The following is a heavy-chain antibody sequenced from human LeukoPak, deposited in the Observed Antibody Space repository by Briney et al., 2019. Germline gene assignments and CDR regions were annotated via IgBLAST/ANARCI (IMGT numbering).Heavy chain of an antibody. CDR1: GGSFSGYY. Sequence: PSETLSLTCAVYGGSFSGYYWSWIRQPPGKGLEWIGEINHSGSTNYNPSLKSRVTISVDTSKNQFSLKLSSVTAADTAVYYCARKSRYYYGSGSYLDYWGQGTTVTVSS. D-gene: IGHD3-10*01. J-gene: IGHJ4*03. CDR2: INHSGST. V-gene: IGHV4-34*01. CDR3: ARKSRYYYGSGSYLDY.